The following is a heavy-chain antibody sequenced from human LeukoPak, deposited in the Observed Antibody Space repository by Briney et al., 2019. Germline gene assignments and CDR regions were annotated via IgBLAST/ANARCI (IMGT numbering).Heavy chain of an antibody. CDR3: ARKGPGYYFDP. CDR1: GFIFSSYS. Sequence: PGGSLRLSCAGSGFIFSSYSMNWVRQAPGKGLEWISYISSHSHSIYYADSVRGRFTISRDNAESSLYLQMNSLRAEDTAVYFCARKGPGYYFDPWGQGTLVTVSS. J-gene: IGHJ4*02. CDR2: ISSHSHSI. V-gene: IGHV3-48*01.